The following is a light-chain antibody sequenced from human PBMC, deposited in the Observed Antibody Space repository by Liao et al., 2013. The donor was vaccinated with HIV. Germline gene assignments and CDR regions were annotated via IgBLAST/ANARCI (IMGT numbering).Light chain of an antibody. Sequence: SYELTQPPSVSVSPGQTASITCSGDKLENKYACWYQQKPGQSPVLVIYQDSKRPSGIPERFSGSSSGTTVTLTISGAQVEDEADYYCYSAADNIWVFGGGTKLTVL. V-gene: IGLV3-1*01. CDR1: KLENKY. CDR2: QDS. J-gene: IGLJ3*02. CDR3: YSAADNIWV.